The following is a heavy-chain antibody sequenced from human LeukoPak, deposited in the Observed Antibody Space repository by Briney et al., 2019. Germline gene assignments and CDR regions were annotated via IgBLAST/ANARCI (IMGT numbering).Heavy chain of an antibody. Sequence: SETLSLTCTISGDSIRNSYWSWLRQPPGKGLEWIGYTHTGGGINYNPSLKSRVTISADTSKNQVSLQLSSVTAADTAAYYCARRRGIFSGYYFDYWGLGALVTVSS. D-gene: IGHD3-3*01. J-gene: IGHJ4*02. CDR2: THTGGGI. CDR1: GDSIRNSY. V-gene: IGHV4-4*09. CDR3: ARRRGIFSGYYFDY.